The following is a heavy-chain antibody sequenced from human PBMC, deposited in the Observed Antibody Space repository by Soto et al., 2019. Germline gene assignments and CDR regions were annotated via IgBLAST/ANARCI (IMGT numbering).Heavy chain of an antibody. Sequence: QVLLEQWGAGLLKPSETLSLTCAVYGGSFSGYYWTWIRQPPGRGLEWLGEINHSGITDYNPSLKSRVSISIDTSKNQFSLKLNSVTGADTAVYYCAVGPRMWLAGGGYWGQGTLVTVSS. J-gene: IGHJ4*02. CDR2: INHSGIT. CDR1: GGSFSGYY. V-gene: IGHV4-34*01. CDR3: AVGPRMWLAGGGY. D-gene: IGHD6-19*01.